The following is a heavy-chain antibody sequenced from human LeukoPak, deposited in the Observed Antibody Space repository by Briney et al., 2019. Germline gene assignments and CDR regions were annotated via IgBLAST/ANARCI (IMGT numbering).Heavy chain of an antibody. V-gene: IGHV3-23*01. CDR2: ISGSGGST. CDR1: GFTFSSYA. Sequence: GGSLRLSCAASGFTFSSYAMSWVRQAPGKGLEWVSAISGSGGSTYYADSVKGRFTISRDNSKNTLYLQMNSLRAEDTAVYYCAIYQSPYGDYSFIYWGQGTLVTVSS. D-gene: IGHD4-17*01. J-gene: IGHJ4*02. CDR3: AIYQSPYGDYSFIY.